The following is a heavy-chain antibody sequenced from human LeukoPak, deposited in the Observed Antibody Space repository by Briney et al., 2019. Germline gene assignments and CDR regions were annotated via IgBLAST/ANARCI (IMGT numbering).Heavy chain of an antibody. CDR3: ARDPPYSGSYYGFYFDY. CDR1: GFTFSSYS. J-gene: IGHJ4*02. V-gene: IGHV3-48*01. D-gene: IGHD1-26*01. Sequence: GGSLRLSCAASGFTFSSYSMNWVRQAPGKGLEWVSYISSSSSTIYYADSVKGRFTISRDNAKNSLYLQMNSLRAEDTAVYYCARDPPYSGSYYGFYFDYWGQGTLVTVSS. CDR2: ISSSSSTI.